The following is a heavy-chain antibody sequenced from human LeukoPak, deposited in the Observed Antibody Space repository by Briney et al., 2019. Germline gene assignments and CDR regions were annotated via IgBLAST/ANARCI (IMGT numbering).Heavy chain of an antibody. D-gene: IGHD3-10*01. CDR2: IYHSGST. V-gene: IGHV4-4*02. Sequence: SETLSLTCAVSGGSISSSNWWSWVRQPPGKGLEWIGEIYHSGSTNYNPSLKSRVTISVDKSKNQFSLKLSSVTAADTAVYYCARDYYGSGSYYGYWGQGTLVTVSS. J-gene: IGHJ4*02. CDR3: ARDYYGSGSYYGY. CDR1: GGSISSSNW.